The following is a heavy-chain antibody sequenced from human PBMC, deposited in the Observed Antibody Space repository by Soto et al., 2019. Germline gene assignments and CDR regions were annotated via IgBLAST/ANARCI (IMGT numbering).Heavy chain of an antibody. V-gene: IGHV4-59*01. Sequence: QVQLQESGPGLVKPSETLSLTCTVSGGSISSYYWSWIRQPPGKGLEWIGYIYYSGSTNYNPSLKSRVTISVDTSKNQFSLKLSSVTAADTAVYYCARGGIAALDYWGQGTLVTVSS. CDR2: IYYSGST. J-gene: IGHJ4*02. CDR3: ARGGIAALDY. D-gene: IGHD6-6*01. CDR1: GGSISSYY.